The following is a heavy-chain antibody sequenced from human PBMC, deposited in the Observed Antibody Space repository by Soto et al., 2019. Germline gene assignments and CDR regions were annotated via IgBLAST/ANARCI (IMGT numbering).Heavy chain of an antibody. CDR3: ASTEGSYALALYGMDV. V-gene: IGHV1-69*13. CDR1: GGTFSSYA. Sequence: GPSVKVSCKASGGTFSSYAISWVRQAPGQGLEWMGGIIPIFGTANYAQKFQGRVTITADESTSTAYMELSSLRSEDTAVYYCASTEGSYALALYGMDVWGQGTTVTVSS. CDR2: IIPIFGTA. J-gene: IGHJ6*02. D-gene: IGHD5-18*01.